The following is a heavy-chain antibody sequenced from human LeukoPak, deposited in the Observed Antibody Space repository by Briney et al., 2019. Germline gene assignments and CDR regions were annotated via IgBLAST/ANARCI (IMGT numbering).Heavy chain of an antibody. CDR2: IYDSGSA. Sequence: PSETLSLTCTVSGVSINSHYWSWIRQPPGKGLEWIGFIYDSGSANYKSSLESRVTMTLDTSKNQFSLKLNSVTAADTAVYYCARVLQNYYHLDVWGQGTLVTVSS. D-gene: IGHD1-26*01. CDR3: ARVLQNYYHLDV. CDR1: GVSINSHY. V-gene: IGHV4-59*11. J-gene: IGHJ4*02.